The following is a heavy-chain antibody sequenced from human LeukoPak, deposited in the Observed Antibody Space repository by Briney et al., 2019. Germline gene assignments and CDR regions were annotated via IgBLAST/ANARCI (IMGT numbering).Heavy chain of an antibody. V-gene: IGHV4-59*12. CDR2: IFSSGCT. D-gene: IGHD3-9*01. CDR1: GGSISGYY. Sequence: SETLSLTCTVSGGSISGYYWTWIRQSPGKGLEWIAYIFSSGCTNYNPSHQRRDTISVDTSKKQFYLKLSSVTAADTAVYYCARRLRYFDWCHYNWFDPWGQGTLVSVFS. CDR3: ARRLRYFDWCHYNWFDP. J-gene: IGHJ5*02.